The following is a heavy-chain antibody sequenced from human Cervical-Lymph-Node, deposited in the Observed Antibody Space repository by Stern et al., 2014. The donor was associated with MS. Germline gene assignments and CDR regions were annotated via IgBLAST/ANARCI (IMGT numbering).Heavy chain of an antibody. D-gene: IGHD2/OR15-2a*01. Sequence: QLQLQESGSGLVKPSQTLSLTCAVSGGSLSSGLYSWTWIRQPPGKGLEWIGYIYHSGTTYYNPSLKSRVTISVDMSKNQFSLRLSSVTAADTAVYYCAREWASMSDAFDIWGQGTLVTVSS. CDR1: GGSLSSGLYS. J-gene: IGHJ3*02. V-gene: IGHV4-30-2*01. CDR2: IYHSGTT. CDR3: AREWASMSDAFDI.